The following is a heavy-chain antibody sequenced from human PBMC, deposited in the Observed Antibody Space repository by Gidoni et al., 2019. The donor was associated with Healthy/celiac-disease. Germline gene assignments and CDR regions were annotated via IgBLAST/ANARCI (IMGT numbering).Heavy chain of an antibody. CDR2: ISWNSGSI. V-gene: IGHV3-9*01. D-gene: IGHD2-15*01. CDR3: AKDIGTVVVAATPDY. J-gene: IGHJ4*02. CDR1: GFTFEDYA. Sequence: EVQLVESGGGLVQPGRSLRLSCAASGFTFEDYAMPWVRQAPGKGLEWVSGISWNSGSIGYADSVKGRFTISRDNAKNSLYLQMNSLRAEDTALYYCAKDIGTVVVAATPDYWGQGTLVTVSS.